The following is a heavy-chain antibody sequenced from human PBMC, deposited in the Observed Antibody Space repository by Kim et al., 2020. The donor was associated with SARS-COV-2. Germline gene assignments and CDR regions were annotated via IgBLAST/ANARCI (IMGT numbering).Heavy chain of an antibody. CDR3: LGGYYFDY. D-gene: IGHD2-15*01. V-gene: IGHV1-3*01. J-gene: IGHJ4*02. CDR2: NGNR. Sequence: NGNRIYAQKFQGRVTCTTDTSASTAYMELSSLRSEDSAVYYCLGGYYFDYWGQGTLVTVSS.